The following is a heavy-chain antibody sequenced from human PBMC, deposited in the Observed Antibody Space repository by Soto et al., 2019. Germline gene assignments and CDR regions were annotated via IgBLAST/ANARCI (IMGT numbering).Heavy chain of an antibody. V-gene: IGHV4-39*01. Sequence: SETLSLTCTVSGGSITINNHFWGWIRQSPGKGLEWIGSIQYGGTTNYNPSLKSRVIMSAETSKNQFSLMMNSVTAADTAVYYCARLGSSGWYQGSYFDYWGQGTLVTVSS. J-gene: IGHJ4*02. CDR1: GGSITINNHF. CDR2: IQYGGTT. D-gene: IGHD6-19*01. CDR3: ARLGSSGWYQGSYFDY.